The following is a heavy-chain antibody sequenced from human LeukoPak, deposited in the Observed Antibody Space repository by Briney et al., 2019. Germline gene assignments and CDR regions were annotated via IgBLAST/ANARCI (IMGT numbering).Heavy chain of an antibody. CDR1: GRSISSYY. CDR3: ARTIRRITVSGWFDP. CDR2: IYYSGST. Sequence: SETLSLTCTVSGRSISSYYWRWILLPPEKGLEWLGYIYYSGSTNYNPSLKSRVTISVDTSKNQFSLKLSSVTAADTAVYYCARTIRRITVSGWFDPWGQGPLVTVSS. J-gene: IGHJ5*02. V-gene: IGHV4-59*01. D-gene: IGHD3-22*01.